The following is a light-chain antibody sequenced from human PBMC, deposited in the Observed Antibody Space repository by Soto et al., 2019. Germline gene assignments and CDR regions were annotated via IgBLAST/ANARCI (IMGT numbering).Light chain of an antibody. J-gene: IGKJ5*01. CDR2: AAS. CDR1: QGISNY. CDR3: QQLNSYPPT. V-gene: IGKV1-9*01. Sequence: DIQLTQSPSFLFASVGGRVSITCRASQGISNYLAWYQQKPGKAPKLLIYAASTLQSGVPSRFSGSGSGTEFTLTISSLQPEDVATYYCQQLNSYPPTFGQGTRLEIK.